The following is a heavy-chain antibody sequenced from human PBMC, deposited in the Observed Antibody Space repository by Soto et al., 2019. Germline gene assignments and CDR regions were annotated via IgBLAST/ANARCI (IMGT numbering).Heavy chain of an antibody. V-gene: IGHV3-30-3*01. CDR1: GFTFSSYA. D-gene: IGHD3-3*01. J-gene: IGHJ4*02. Sequence: QVQLVESGGGVVQPGRSLRLSCAASGFTFSSYAMHWVRQAPGKGLEWVAVISYDGSNKYYADYVKGRFTISRDNSKNTLYLQMNSLRAEYTAVYYCARDKKDLRFLEWSYYFDYWGQGTLVSVYS. CDR2: ISYDGSNK. CDR3: ARDKKDLRFLEWSYYFDY.